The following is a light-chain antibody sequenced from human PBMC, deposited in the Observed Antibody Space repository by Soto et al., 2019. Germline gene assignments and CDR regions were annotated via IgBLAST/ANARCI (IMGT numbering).Light chain of an antibody. CDR3: QVWDILYV. V-gene: IGLV3-9*01. CDR2: RDS. Sequence: SYELTQPLSVSVALGQTARITCGGNNIGSKNVHWYQQKPGQAPVLVIYRDSNRPSGIPERFSGSNSGNTATLTISRAQAGDEADYYCQVWDILYVFGTGTKLTVL. CDR1: NIGSKN. J-gene: IGLJ1*01.